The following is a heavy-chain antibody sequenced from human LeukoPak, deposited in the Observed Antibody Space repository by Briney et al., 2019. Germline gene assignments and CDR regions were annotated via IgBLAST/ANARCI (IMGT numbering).Heavy chain of an antibody. J-gene: IGHJ4*02. CDR3: TRVGTSATYVY. CDR2: IRSRASGGTT. CDR1: GFTLADYY. Sequence: GGSLRLSCTGSGFTLADYYMTWFRQAPEKGLEWVGFIRSRASGGTTDYAASVKNRLTISRDDSKSIVYLQMDSLETEDTAVYYCTRVGTSATYVYWGQGVLVAVSS. D-gene: IGHD1-26*01. V-gene: IGHV3-49*03.